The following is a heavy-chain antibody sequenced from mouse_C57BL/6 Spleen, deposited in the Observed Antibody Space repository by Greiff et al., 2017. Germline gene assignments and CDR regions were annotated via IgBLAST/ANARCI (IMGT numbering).Heavy chain of an antibody. CDR2: ISDGGSYT. CDR1: GFTFSSYA. Sequence: EVQVVESGGGLVKPGGSLKLSCAASGFTFSSYAMSWVRQTPDKRLEWVATISDGGSYTYYPDNVKGRFTISRDNATNTLYLQLSSLGSEDTAWYYCARQGDFCLDYWGQGTTVTVSS. V-gene: IGHV5-9-3*01. D-gene: IGHD3-3*01. J-gene: IGHJ2*01. CDR3: ARQGDFCLDY.